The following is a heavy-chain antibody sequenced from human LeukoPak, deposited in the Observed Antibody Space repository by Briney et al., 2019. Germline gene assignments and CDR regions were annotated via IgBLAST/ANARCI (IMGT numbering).Heavy chain of an antibody. CDR1: GFTFSSYS. Sequence: PGGSLRLSCAASGFTFSSYSMNWVRQAPGKGLEWVSSISSSSSYIYYADSVKGQFTISRDNSKNTLYLQMNSLRAEDTAVYYCARSDSGYDPRGDQIDYWGQGTLVTVSS. J-gene: IGHJ4*02. CDR2: ISSSSSYI. V-gene: IGHV3-21*01. D-gene: IGHD5-12*01. CDR3: ARSDSGYDPRGDQIDY.